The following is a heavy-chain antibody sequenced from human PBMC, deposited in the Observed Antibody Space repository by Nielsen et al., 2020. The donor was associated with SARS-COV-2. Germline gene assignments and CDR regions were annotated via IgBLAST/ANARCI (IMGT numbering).Heavy chain of an antibody. D-gene: IGHD3-10*01. J-gene: IGHJ5*02. CDR2: IYYSGST. Sequence: WIRQPPGKGLEWIGSIYYSGSTYYNPSLKSRVTISVDMSKNQFSLKLSSVTAADTAVYYCARLEGRAYGSGFKGGKLFDPWGQGTLVTVSS. V-gene: IGHV4-39*01. CDR3: ARLEGRAYGSGFKGGKLFDP.